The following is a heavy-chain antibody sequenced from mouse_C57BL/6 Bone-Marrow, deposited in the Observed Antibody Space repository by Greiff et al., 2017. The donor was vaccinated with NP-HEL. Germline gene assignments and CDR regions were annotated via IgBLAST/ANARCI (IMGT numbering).Heavy chain of an antibody. CDR1: GFTFSDYS. CDR3: AREGGLRRRKYAMDY. V-gene: IGHV5-16*01. D-gene: IGHD2-4*01. J-gene: IGHJ4*01. CDR2: INHDGSST. Sequence: EVQGVEPEGGLVKPGSSMKLSCTASGFTFSDYSMAWVRQVPEQGLEWIANINHDGSSTYYLDSLKSRFIISRDNAKNTLYLQMSSLKSEDTATYYCAREGGLRRRKYAMDYWGQGTSVTVSA.